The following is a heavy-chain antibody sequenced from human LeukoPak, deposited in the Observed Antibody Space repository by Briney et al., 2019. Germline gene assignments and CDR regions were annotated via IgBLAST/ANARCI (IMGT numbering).Heavy chain of an antibody. CDR2: ISAYNGNT. Sequence: ASVKVSCKASGYTFTSYGISWVRQAPGQGLEWMGWISAYNGNTNYAQKLQGRVTMTTDTSTSTAYMELRSLRSDDTAVYYRARDRAYSNSYYYCGMDVWGQGTTVTVSS. D-gene: IGHD4-11*01. CDR1: GYTFTSYG. J-gene: IGHJ6*02. V-gene: IGHV1-18*01. CDR3: ARDRAYSNSYYYCGMDV.